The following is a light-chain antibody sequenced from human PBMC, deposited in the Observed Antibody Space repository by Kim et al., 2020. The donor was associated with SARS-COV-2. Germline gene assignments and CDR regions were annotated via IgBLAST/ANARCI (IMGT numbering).Light chain of an antibody. CDR3: QQYDTWTT. CDR1: QSVRNN. V-gene: IGKV3-15*01. Sequence: EIVMTQSPATLSVSPGERATLSCRASQSVRNNLAWYQQIPGQAPRLLIHGASTGATGIPARFSGSGSGTEFTLTISSLQSEDFAVYYCQQYDTWTTFGQGTKLEI. J-gene: IGKJ2*01. CDR2: GAS.